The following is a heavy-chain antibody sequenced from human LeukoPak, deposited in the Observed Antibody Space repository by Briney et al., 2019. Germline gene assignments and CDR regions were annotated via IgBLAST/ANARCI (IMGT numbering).Heavy chain of an antibody. CDR1: GFTISSYW. J-gene: IGHJ4*02. V-gene: IGHV3-7*01. Sequence: GGSLRLSCAASGFTISSYWLSWVRQAPGKGLEWVANIKQDGSEKYYVDSMKGRFSISRDNANNSLYLQMNSLRAEDTAVYYCVRDRFFYDSRGHRVFDYWGQGTLVTVSS. CDR3: VRDRFFYDSRGHRVFDY. CDR2: IKQDGSEK. D-gene: IGHD3-22*01.